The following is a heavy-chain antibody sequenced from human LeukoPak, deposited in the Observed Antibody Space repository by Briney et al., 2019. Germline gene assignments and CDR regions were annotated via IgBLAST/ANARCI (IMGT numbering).Heavy chain of an antibody. V-gene: IGHV1-8*01. CDR2: MNPNSGNT. CDR3: ARASYSGSYPDY. D-gene: IGHD1-26*01. Sequence: GASVKVSCKASGYTFTSYDINWVRQATGQGLEWMGWMNPNSGNTGYAQKFQGRVTMTRNTSISTAYMELSSLRSEDTAVHYCARASYSGSYPDYWGQGTLVTVSS. CDR1: GYTFTSYD. J-gene: IGHJ4*02.